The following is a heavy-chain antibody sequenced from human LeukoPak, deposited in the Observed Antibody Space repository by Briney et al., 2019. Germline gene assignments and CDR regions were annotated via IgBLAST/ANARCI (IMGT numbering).Heavy chain of an antibody. Sequence: SETLSLTCTVSGGSISSSSYYWGWIRQPPGKGLEWIGSIYYSGSTYYNPSLKSRVTISVDTSKNQFSLKLSSVTAADTAVYYCARDGYYYDSSGHRWFDPWGQGTLVTVSS. CDR2: IYYSGST. CDR1: GGSISSSSYY. CDR3: ARDGYYYDSSGHRWFDP. J-gene: IGHJ5*02. V-gene: IGHV4-39*07. D-gene: IGHD3-22*01.